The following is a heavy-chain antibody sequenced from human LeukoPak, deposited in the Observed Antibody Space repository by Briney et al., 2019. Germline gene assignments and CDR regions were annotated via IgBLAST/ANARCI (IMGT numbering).Heavy chain of an antibody. CDR2: INPSGGST. J-gene: IGHJ4*02. D-gene: IGHD4-17*01. Sequence: GASVKVSCKASGYTFTSYYMHWVRQAPGQGLEWMGIINPSGGSTSYAQKFQGRVTMTRDTSTSTVYMELSRLRSDDTAVYYCARDRRGAYGDYATSYWGQGTLVTVSS. CDR1: GYTFTSYY. CDR3: ARDRRGAYGDYATSY. V-gene: IGHV1-46*01.